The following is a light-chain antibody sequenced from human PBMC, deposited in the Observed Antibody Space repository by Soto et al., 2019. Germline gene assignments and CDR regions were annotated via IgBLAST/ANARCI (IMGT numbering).Light chain of an antibody. Sequence: TQSPSTLSPGERATLSCRASQSVSSSYLAWYQQKPGQAPRLLIYGASSRATGIPDRFSGSGSGTDFTLTISRLEPEDFAVYYCQQYGSSRITFGQGTRLEIK. J-gene: IGKJ5*01. CDR3: QQYGSSRIT. CDR2: GAS. V-gene: IGKV3-20*01. CDR1: QSVSSSY.